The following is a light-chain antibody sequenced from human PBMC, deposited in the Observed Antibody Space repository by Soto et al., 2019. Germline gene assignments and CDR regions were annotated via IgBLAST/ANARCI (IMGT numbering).Light chain of an antibody. CDR2: GTS. Sequence: EIVMTQSPATLSVSPGERATLSCRASQSVSSNLAWYQQKPGQSPRLLIYGTSTRATGIPARFSGSGSGTEFTLTISSLKYEDFEVYYCHQYNFWPTFGQGTKVDIK. CDR1: QSVSSN. J-gene: IGKJ1*01. V-gene: IGKV3-15*01. CDR3: HQYNFWPT.